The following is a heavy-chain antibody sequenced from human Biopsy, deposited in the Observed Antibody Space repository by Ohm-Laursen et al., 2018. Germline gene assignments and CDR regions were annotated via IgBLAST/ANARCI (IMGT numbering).Heavy chain of an antibody. Sequence: SLRLSCAASGISFSRSAMNWVRQAPGKGLEWVSYISSSGITAHYADSVKGRFTISRDNAKNSLYLQMNSLRAEDTAIYYCARSGWNFEFDSWGKGTLVAVSS. CDR1: GISFSRSA. D-gene: IGHD6-19*01. J-gene: IGHJ4*02. CDR3: ARSGWNFEFDS. CDR2: ISSSGITA. V-gene: IGHV3-48*03.